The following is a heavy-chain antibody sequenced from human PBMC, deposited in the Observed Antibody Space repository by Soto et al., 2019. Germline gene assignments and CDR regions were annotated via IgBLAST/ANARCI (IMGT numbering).Heavy chain of an antibody. Sequence: ASVKVSCKASGYTFTGYYMHWVRQAPGQGLEWMGWINPNSGGTNYAQKFQGWVTMTRDTSISTAYMELSRLRSDDTAVYYCARGSSDNGFWQQPHYDYWGQGTLVTVSS. J-gene: IGHJ4*02. CDR3: ARGSSDNGFWQQPHYDY. CDR2: INPNSGGT. CDR1: GYTFTGYY. D-gene: IGHD2-2*01. V-gene: IGHV1-2*04.